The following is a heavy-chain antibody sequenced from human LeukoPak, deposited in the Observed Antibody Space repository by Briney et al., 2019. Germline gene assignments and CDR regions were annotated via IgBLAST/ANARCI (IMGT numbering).Heavy chain of an antibody. CDR1: GYSFTSYW. D-gene: IGHD3-22*01. CDR3: ARHHYHSSGYFNYFDY. Sequence: GESLKISCQGSGYSFTSYWIGWVRQMPGKGLEWMGIIYPGDSDTRYSPSFQGQVTISADKSISTAYLQWSSLKASDTAMYYCARHHYHSSGYFNYFDYWGQGTLVTVSS. V-gene: IGHV5-51*01. CDR2: IYPGDSDT. J-gene: IGHJ4*02.